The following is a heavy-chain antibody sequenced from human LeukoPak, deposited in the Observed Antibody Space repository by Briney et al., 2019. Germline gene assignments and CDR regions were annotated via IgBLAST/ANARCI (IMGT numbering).Heavy chain of an antibody. V-gene: IGHV4-38-2*02. J-gene: IGHJ3*02. Sequence: PSETLSLTCTVSGYSISSGYYWGWIRQPPGKGLEWIGSIYHSGSTYYNPSLKSRVTISVDTSKNQFSLKLSSVTAADTAVYYCARVCGGDCFFAFDIWGQGTMVTVSS. CDR1: GYSISSGYY. CDR3: ARVCGGDCFFAFDI. CDR2: IYHSGST. D-gene: IGHD2-21*02.